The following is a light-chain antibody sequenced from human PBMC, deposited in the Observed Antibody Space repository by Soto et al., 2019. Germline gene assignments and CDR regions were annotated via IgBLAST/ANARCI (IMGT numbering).Light chain of an antibody. Sequence: DIVLTQSPGTLSLSPGERATLSCRASQSMSNRYLAWYHQKPGQAPRLLIYGTSNRATGIPDRFSGSGSGTDFTLTISRLEPEDFALYYCQQYTSSPPMSTFGQGTRLEI. CDR2: GTS. J-gene: IGKJ2*01. CDR3: QQYTSSPPMST. V-gene: IGKV3-20*01. CDR1: QSMSNRY.